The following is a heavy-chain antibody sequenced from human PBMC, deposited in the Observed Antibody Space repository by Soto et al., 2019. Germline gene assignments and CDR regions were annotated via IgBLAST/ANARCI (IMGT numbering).Heavy chain of an antibody. J-gene: IGHJ3*02. CDR3: AITSGYSSSWGFNTFDI. Sequence: ASVKVSCKASGYTFTGYYMHWVRQAPGQGLEWMGWINPNSGGTNYAQKFQGWVTMTRDTSISTAYMELSRLRSDDTAVYYCAITSGYSSSWGFNTFDIWGQGAMVTVSS. CDR2: INPNSGGT. D-gene: IGHD6-13*01. CDR1: GYTFTGYY. V-gene: IGHV1-2*04.